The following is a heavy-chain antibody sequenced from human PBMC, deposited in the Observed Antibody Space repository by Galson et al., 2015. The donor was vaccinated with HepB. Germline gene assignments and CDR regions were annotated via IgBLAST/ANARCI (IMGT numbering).Heavy chain of an antibody. CDR2: ISYDGSNK. CDR1: GFTFSSYA. J-gene: IGHJ4*02. Sequence: SLRLSCAASGFTFSSYAMHWVRQAPGKGLEWVAVISYDGSNKYYADSVKGRFTISRDNSKNTLYLQMNSLRAEDTAVYYCARAVGRSRGYFDYWGQGTLVTVSS. V-gene: IGHV3-30-3*01. CDR3: ARAVGRSRGYFDY. D-gene: IGHD1-26*01.